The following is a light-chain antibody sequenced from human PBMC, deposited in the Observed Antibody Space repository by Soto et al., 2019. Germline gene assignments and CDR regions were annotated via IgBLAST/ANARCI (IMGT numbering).Light chain of an antibody. CDR1: SSDVGGYDY. Sequence: QSALPQPASVSGSPGQSITISCTGTSSDVGGYDYVSWYQQLPGKAPKLLIYDVNNRPSGVSHRFSGSKSGNTASLTISGLQAEDEADYYCSSYTGSSTFVFGTGTKVTVL. CDR3: SSYTGSSTFV. J-gene: IGLJ1*01. V-gene: IGLV2-14*01. CDR2: DVN.